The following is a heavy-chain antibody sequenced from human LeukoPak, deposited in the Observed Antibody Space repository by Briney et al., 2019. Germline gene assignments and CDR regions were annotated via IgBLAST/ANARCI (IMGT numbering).Heavy chain of an antibody. CDR3: ARLLFTYTSVDY. D-gene: IGHD6-19*01. Sequence: GGSLRLSCAASGFTFSNYWMHWVRQAPGKGLVWVSSISSDGSTTTYADSVKGRFIISRDNAKNTLYMQRNSLRAEDTAVFYCARLLFTYTSVDYWGQGTLVTVSS. CDR1: GFTFSNYW. J-gene: IGHJ4*02. CDR2: ISSDGSTT. V-gene: IGHV3-74*01.